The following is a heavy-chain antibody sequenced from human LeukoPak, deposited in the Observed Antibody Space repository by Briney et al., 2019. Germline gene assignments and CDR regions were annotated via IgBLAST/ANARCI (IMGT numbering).Heavy chain of an antibody. CDR3: ARDRSVLWFDP. CDR1: GFTFSNFG. D-gene: IGHD3-10*02. V-gene: IGHV3-33*01. Sequence: PGGSLRLSCVASGFTFSNFGMHWVRQAPGKGLGGVAVIWYDGSNKYYADSVKGRFAISRDDSKNTLYLQMNSLRVEDTAVYYCARDRSVLWFDPWGQGTLVTVPS. CDR2: IWYDGSNK. J-gene: IGHJ5*02.